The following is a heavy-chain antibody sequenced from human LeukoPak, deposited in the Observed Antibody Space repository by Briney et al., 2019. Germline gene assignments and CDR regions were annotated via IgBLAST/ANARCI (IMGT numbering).Heavy chain of an antibody. Sequence: GGSLRLSCTASGFTFSNYVLSWVRQAPGKGLEWVSTISGSDGSTYYADSVKGRFTISRDNSKNTLYLQMNSLRVEDTAIYYCAKGRGYCTGGSCYFDYWGQGTLVTVSS. J-gene: IGHJ4*02. CDR1: GFTFSNYV. D-gene: IGHD2-15*01. V-gene: IGHV3-23*01. CDR3: AKGRGYCTGGSCYFDY. CDR2: ISGSDGST.